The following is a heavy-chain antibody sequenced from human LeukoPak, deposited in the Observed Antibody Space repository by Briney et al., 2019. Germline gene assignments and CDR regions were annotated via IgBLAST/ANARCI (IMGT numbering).Heavy chain of an antibody. CDR2: MYYSGST. Sequence: KPSETLSLTCTVSGGSISSYYWSWIRQPPGKGLEWIGYMYYSGSTNYNPSLKSRVTISVDTSKNQFSLKLGSVTAADTAVYYCASLYSGSYDTGSFVYFNYWGQGTLVTVSS. V-gene: IGHV4-59*01. CDR3: ASLYSGSYDTGSFVYFNY. CDR1: GGSISSYY. J-gene: IGHJ4*02. D-gene: IGHD1-26*01.